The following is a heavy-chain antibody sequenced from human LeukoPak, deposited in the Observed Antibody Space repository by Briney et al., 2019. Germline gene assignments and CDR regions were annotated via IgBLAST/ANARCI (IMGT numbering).Heavy chain of an antibody. V-gene: IGHV4-39*01. CDR2: IYYSGST. CDR3: ARQEMATTSYFDY. CDR1: GGSISSSSYY. D-gene: IGHD5-24*01. J-gene: IGHJ4*02. Sequence: PSETLSLNCTVSGGSISSSSYYWGWIRQPPGKGLEWIGSIYYSGSTYYNPSLKSRVTISVDTSKNQFSLKLSSVTAADTAVYYCARQEMATTSYFDYWGQGTLVTVSS.